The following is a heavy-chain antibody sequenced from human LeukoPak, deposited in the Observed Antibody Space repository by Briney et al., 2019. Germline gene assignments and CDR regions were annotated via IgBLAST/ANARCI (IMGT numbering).Heavy chain of an antibody. Sequence: GGSLRLSCAASGFTFSSSAMGWVRQVPGKGLEWVSGISASGGSTYYADSVRGRFTISRDNSKNTLYLQMNSLRAEDTAVYYCAKAAANKVGATPFDYWGQGTLVTVSS. V-gene: IGHV3-23*01. CDR1: GFTFSSSA. CDR2: ISASGGST. J-gene: IGHJ4*02. CDR3: AKAAANKVGATPFDY. D-gene: IGHD1-26*01.